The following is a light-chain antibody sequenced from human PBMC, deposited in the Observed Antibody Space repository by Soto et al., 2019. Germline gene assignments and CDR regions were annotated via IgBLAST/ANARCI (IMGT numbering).Light chain of an antibody. CDR3: EQHNRFSWR. V-gene: IGKV1-5*01. CDR2: DAS. Sequence: IVNIQAPSTIKASVGDSVTITCRASQSISTWLAWYQQKPGKAPKLLIYDASSLEGGVPSRFSGSGSGTEFTLTISGLQPDDFATYDFEQHNRFSWRSGLGT. J-gene: IGKJ1*01. CDR1: QSISTW.